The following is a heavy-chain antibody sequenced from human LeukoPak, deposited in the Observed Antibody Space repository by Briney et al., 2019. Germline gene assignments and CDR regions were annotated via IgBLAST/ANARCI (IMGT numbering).Heavy chain of an antibody. J-gene: IGHJ5*01. Sequence: GGSLRLSCAASGFTFSNYWMHWVHQAPGKGLVWVSRINSDGINTSYADSVKGRFTISRDNAKNTLNLQMNSLRAEDTAVYYCANPPTVTKIRFDSWGQGTLVTVSS. CDR1: GFTFSNYW. D-gene: IGHD4-17*01. CDR2: INSDGINT. CDR3: ANPPTVTKIRFDS. V-gene: IGHV3-74*01.